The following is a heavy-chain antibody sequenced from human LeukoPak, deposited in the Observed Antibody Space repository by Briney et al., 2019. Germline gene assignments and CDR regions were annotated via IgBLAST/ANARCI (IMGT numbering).Heavy chain of an antibody. J-gene: IGHJ4*02. CDR2: ISTYKGNT. Sequence: ASVTVSCKASGYTFTSYGITWVRPAPGQGLEWMGWISTYKGNTNYAQKLQGRVTMTTDTSTSTAYMELRSLRSDDTAVYYCARADRDFWSRFNDYWGQGTLVTVSS. CDR1: GYTFTSYG. CDR3: ARADRDFWSRFNDY. D-gene: IGHD3-3*01. V-gene: IGHV1-18*01.